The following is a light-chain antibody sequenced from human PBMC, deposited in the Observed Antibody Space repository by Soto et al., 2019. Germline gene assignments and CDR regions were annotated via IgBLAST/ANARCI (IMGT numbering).Light chain of an antibody. CDR2: GAS. Sequence: EIVMTQSPATLSVSPGEGATLSCWASQSVGGNLAWYQQKPGQAPRLLIYGASTRATGIPARFSGSGSGTDFTLTISTLQSEDFAVYYCQQYNTWPLTFGGGTKVEI. CDR1: QSVGGN. J-gene: IGKJ4*01. V-gene: IGKV3-15*01. CDR3: QQYNTWPLT.